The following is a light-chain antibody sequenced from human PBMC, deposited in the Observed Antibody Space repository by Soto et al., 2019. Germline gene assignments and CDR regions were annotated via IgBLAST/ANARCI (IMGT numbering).Light chain of an antibody. J-gene: IGLJ3*02. CDR1: SSNIGSNT. V-gene: IGLV1-44*01. Sequence: QSVLTQPPSASGTPGQRVTISCSGSSSNIGSNTVNWYQQLPGTAPKLLIYSNNQRPSGVPDRFFGAKYGTSASLAISGLKSEDEADYYCAAWDDSLNGWVFGGGTKLTVL. CDR2: SNN. CDR3: AAWDDSLNGWV.